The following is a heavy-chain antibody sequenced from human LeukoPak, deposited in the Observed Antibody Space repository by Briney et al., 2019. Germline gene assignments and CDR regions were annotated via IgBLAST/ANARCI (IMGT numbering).Heavy chain of an antibody. Sequence: SQTLSLTCTVSGGSISSGGYYWSWIRQHPGKGLEWIGYIYYSGSTYYNLSLKSRVTISVDTSKNQFSLKLSSVTAADTAVYYCARVRRVAVAGTRNYYYYYGMDVWGQGTTVTVSS. CDR3: ARVRRVAVAGTRNYYYYYGMDV. V-gene: IGHV4-31*03. J-gene: IGHJ6*02. D-gene: IGHD6-19*01. CDR2: IYYSGST. CDR1: GGSISSGGYY.